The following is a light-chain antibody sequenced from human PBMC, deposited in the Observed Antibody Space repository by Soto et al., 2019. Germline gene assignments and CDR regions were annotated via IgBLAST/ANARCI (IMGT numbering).Light chain of an antibody. V-gene: IGLV2-23*01. CDR3: CSYAGSSTVV. J-gene: IGLJ2*01. CDR1: SSDVGSYNL. Sequence: QSALTQPASVSGSPGQSITISCTGTSSDVGSYNLVSWYQQHPGKAPKLMIYEGSKRPSGVSHRFSGSKSGNTASLTISGLQDEDEAYYYCCSYAGSSTVVFGGGTKLTVL. CDR2: EGS.